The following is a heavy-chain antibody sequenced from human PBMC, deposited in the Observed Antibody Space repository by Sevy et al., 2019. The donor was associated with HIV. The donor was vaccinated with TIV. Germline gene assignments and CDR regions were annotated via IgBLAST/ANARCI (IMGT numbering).Heavy chain of an antibody. J-gene: IGHJ6*02. CDR1: GYTFASYD. CDR3: ARVLSVDIVATISWVMGYYYYGMDV. V-gene: IGHV1-8*01. CDR2: ITPNSGNT. D-gene: IGHD5-12*01. Sequence: ASVKVSCKASGYTFASYDINWVRQATGQGLEWMGWITPNSGNTGYAQKFQGRVTMTRYTSISTAYMELSSLRSEDTAVYYCARVLSVDIVATISWVMGYYYYGMDVWGQGTTVTVSS.